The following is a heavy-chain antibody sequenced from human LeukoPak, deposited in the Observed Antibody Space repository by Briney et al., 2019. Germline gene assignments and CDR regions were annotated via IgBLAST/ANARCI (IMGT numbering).Heavy chain of an antibody. Sequence: GGSLRLSCAASGFTFSSYSMNWVRQAPGKGLKWVSSISSRSSYIYYADSVKGRFTISRDNAKNSLYLQMNSLRAEDTAVYYCALDSSGYLSDYWGQGTLVTVSS. CDR1: GFTFSSYS. CDR2: ISSRSSYI. J-gene: IGHJ4*02. V-gene: IGHV3-21*01. D-gene: IGHD3-22*01. CDR3: ALDSSGYLSDY.